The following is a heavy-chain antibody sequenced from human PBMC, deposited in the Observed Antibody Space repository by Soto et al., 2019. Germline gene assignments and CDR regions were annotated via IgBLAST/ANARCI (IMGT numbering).Heavy chain of an antibody. CDR1: GYSFTDYG. J-gene: IGHJ4*02. V-gene: IGHV1-18*01. CDR2: VNTYKGNT. Sequence: QVQLVQSGAEVKKPGASVKVSCKASGYSFTDYGFTWVRQAPGQGLEWMGWVNTYKGNTNYAQKFQGRVTMTTDTSTSTDYMELRGLRSDDTALYYCARERGNYMYFDYWGQGTLVTVSS. CDR3: ARERGNYMYFDY. D-gene: IGHD1-7*01.